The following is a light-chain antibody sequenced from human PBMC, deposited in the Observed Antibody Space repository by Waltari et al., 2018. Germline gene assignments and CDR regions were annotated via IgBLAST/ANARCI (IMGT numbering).Light chain of an antibody. CDR3: SSYTTSSTVYV. CDR2: DVT. Sequence: QSALTQPASVSGSPGQSITISCTGTSSDVGTYANLSSYQQHPGKATKLMIYDVTKRPSGIANRFSGSKSGNTASLTISGLQAEDEADYYCSSYTTSSTVYVFGTGTKVTVL. V-gene: IGLV2-14*03. J-gene: IGLJ1*01. CDR1: SSDVGTYAN.